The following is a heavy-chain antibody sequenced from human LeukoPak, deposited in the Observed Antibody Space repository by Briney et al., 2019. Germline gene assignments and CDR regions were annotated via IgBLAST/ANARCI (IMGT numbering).Heavy chain of an antibody. CDR1: GGTFSSYA. V-gene: IGHV1-69*04. CDR2: IIPILGIA. D-gene: IGHD3-22*01. CDR3: ARLGYYYDSSGPLDY. Sequence: ASVKVSCKASGGTFSSYAISWVRQAPGQGLEWMGRIIPILGIANYAQKFQGRVTITADKSTSTAYMELSSLRSEDTAVYYCARLGYYYDSSGPLDYWGQGTLVTVSS. J-gene: IGHJ4*02.